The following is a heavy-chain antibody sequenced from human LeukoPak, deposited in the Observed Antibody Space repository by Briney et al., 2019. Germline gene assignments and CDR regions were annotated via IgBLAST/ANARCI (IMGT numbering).Heavy chain of an antibody. CDR1: GDSVSSNSAT. CDR3: ARSGRVATIPYNRFDP. Sequence: SQTLSLTCAISGDSVSSNSATWNWIRQSPSRGLEWLGRTYYRSKYYYDYAVSVKSRITINPDSSKNQFSLQLNSMTLEDTAVYYCARSGRVATIPYNRFDPWGQGTLVTVSS. J-gene: IGHJ5*02. D-gene: IGHD5-12*01. CDR2: TYYRSKYYY. V-gene: IGHV6-1*01.